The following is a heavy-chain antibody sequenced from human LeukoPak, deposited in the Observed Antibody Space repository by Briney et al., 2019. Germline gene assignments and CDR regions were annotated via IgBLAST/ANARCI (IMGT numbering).Heavy chain of an antibody. V-gene: IGHV3-74*01. CDR1: GFTFSSYW. D-gene: IGHD1-26*01. Sequence: GGSLRLSCAASGFTFSSYWMHWVRHAPGKGLVWVSRINTDGSSTSYADSVKGRFTISRDNAKNTLYLQMNSLRAEDTAVYYCASGLVGASPFDYWGQGTLVTVSS. J-gene: IGHJ4*02. CDR3: ASGLVGASPFDY. CDR2: INTDGSST.